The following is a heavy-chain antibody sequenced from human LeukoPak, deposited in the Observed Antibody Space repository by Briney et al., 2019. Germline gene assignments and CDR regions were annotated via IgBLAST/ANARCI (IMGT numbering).Heavy chain of an antibody. D-gene: IGHD3-10*01. Sequence: SETLSLTCTVSGGSISSYWSWIRQPPGKGLEWIGYIYFTGTINYNPSFKSRLTISIDTSRNQFSLKLSSATAADTAIYYCVNGGSYLTKWGQGTLVTVSS. J-gene: IGHJ4*02. CDR2: IYFTGTI. CDR1: GGSISSY. V-gene: IGHV4-59*01. CDR3: VNGGSYLTK.